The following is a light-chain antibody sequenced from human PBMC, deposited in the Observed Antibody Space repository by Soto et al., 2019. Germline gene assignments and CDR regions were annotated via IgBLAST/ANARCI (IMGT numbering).Light chain of an antibody. CDR3: QQYGSSPLT. CDR1: QSVSSSY. Sequence: EIVLTQSPGTLSLSPGERATLSCRASQSVSSSYLAWYQQKPGQAPRLLIYGASSRATGIPDRFSGSGPGTDLTLTISRLEPEDFAVYYCQQYGSSPLTFGGGTKVDIK. CDR2: GAS. V-gene: IGKV3-20*01. J-gene: IGKJ4*01.